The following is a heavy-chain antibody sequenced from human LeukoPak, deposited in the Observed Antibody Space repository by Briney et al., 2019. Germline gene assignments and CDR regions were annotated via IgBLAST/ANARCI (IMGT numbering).Heavy chain of an antibody. Sequence: SETLSLTCTVSGGSISSYYWSWIRQSPVKGLEWIGYIFPSGSAFYNPSLESRVTISLDTSENQFSMRLSSVTAADTAVYYCARRDHYFYYMDVWGKGTTVTVSS. V-gene: IGHV4-4*09. CDR3: ARRDHYFYYMDV. CDR2: IFPSGSA. J-gene: IGHJ6*03. CDR1: GGSISSYY.